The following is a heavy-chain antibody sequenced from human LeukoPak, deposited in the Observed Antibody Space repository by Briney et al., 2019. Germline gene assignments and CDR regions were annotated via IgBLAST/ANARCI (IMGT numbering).Heavy chain of an antibody. Sequence: SETLSLTCAVYGGSFSGYYWSWIRQPPGEGLEWIGEINHSGSTNYNPSLKSRVTISVDTSKNQFSLKLSSVTAADTAVYYCARGGGHGSPPYNDYWGQGTLVTVSS. D-gene: IGHD1-1*01. J-gene: IGHJ4*02. CDR2: INHSGST. CDR1: GGSFSGYY. V-gene: IGHV4-34*01. CDR3: ARGGGHGSPPYNDY.